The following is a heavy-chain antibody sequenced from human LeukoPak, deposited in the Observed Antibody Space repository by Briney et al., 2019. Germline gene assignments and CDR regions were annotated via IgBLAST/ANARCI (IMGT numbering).Heavy chain of an antibody. CDR2: IGDSGGAT. J-gene: IGHJ4*02. CDR3: AKRSCSGGGCNFDY. Sequence: GGSLRLSCAASGFTFSNYAMSWVRQAPGKGLEWVSAIGDSGGATNCADSVKGRFTISRDNSKNTLHLQMNSLRAEDAAVYYCAKRSCSGGGCNFDYWGQGTLVTVSS. CDR1: GFTFSNYA. D-gene: IGHD2-15*01. V-gene: IGHV3-23*01.